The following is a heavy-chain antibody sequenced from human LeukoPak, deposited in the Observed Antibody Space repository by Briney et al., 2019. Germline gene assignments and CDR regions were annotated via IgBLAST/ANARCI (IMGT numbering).Heavy chain of an antibody. CDR3: ARVQWSAPYFDY. J-gene: IGHJ4*02. V-gene: IGHV3-9*01. Sequence: GRSLRLSCAASGFTFDDYAMHWVRQAPGKGLEWVSGISWNSGSIGYADSVKGRFTISRDNAKNSLYLQMNSLRAEDTAVYYCARVQWSAPYFDYWGQGTLVTVSS. D-gene: IGHD3-3*01. CDR2: ISWNSGSI. CDR1: GFTFDDYA.